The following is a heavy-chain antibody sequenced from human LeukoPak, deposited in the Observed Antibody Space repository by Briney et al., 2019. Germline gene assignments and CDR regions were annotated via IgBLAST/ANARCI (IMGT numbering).Heavy chain of an antibody. CDR3: AKGGFTYAYPIDY. D-gene: IGHD5-18*01. Sequence: GGSLRLSCAASGFTFSSYSMNWVRQAPGKGLEWVSSISSSSSYIYYADSVKGRFTISRDNSKNTLFLQMNSLRTEDTAVYYCAKGGFTYAYPIDYWGQGTLVTVSS. CDR1: GFTFSSYS. V-gene: IGHV3-21*04. J-gene: IGHJ4*02. CDR2: ISSSSSYI.